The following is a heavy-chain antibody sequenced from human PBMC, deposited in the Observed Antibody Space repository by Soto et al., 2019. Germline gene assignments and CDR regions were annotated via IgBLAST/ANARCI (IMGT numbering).Heavy chain of an antibody. D-gene: IGHD3-10*01. CDR3: ASKDKALLWFGESPPFDY. V-gene: IGHV4-34*01. CDR1: GGSFSGYY. Sequence: PSETLSLTCAVYGGSFSGYYWSWIRQPPGKGLEWIGEINHSVSTNYNPSLKSRVTISVDTSKNQFSLKLSSVTAADTAVYYCASKDKALLWFGESPPFDYWGQGTLVTVSS. J-gene: IGHJ4*02. CDR2: INHSVST.